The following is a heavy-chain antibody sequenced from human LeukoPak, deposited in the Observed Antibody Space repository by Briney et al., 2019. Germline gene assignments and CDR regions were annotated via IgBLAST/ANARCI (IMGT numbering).Heavy chain of an antibody. CDR1: GGTFSSYA. V-gene: IGHV1-69*13. J-gene: IGHJ4*02. Sequence: GASVKVSCKASGGTFSSYAISWVRQAPGQGLEWMGGIIPIFGTANYAQKFQGRVTITADESTSTAYMELSSLRSEDTAVYYCARERSHYYDSSGPSDYWGQGTLVTVSS. CDR2: IIPIFGTA. CDR3: ARERSHYYDSSGPSDY. D-gene: IGHD3-22*01.